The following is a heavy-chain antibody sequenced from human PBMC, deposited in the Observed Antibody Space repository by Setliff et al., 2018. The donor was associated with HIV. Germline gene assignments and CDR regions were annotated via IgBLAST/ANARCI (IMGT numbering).Heavy chain of an antibody. J-gene: IGHJ6*03. CDR3: ASDIVGYMDV. CDR1: GGSISSYY. Sequence: SETLSLTCTVSGGSISSYYWSWIRQPPGRGLEWIGYIYYSGSTNYNPSLKSRVTISVDTSKNQFSLKLSSVTAADTAVYYCASDIVGYMDVWGNGTTVTVSS. CDR2: IYYSGST. V-gene: IGHV4-59*01. D-gene: IGHD2-15*01.